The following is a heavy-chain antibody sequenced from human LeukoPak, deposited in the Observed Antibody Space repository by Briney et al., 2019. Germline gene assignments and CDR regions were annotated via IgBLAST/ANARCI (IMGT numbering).Heavy chain of an antibody. CDR3: ARERYFDY. J-gene: IGHJ4*02. Sequence: GGSLRLSCAASGFAFSTYNMHWVRQAPGKGLEWVAVISYDGRNENHAESVKGRFTISRDNSKNTLYLQMNSLRAEDTAVYYCARERYFDYWGQGTLVTVSS. CDR2: ISYDGRNE. V-gene: IGHV3-30*04. CDR1: GFAFSTYN.